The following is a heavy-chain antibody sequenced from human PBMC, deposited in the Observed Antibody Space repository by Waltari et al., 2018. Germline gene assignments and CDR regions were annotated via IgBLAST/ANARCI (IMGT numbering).Heavy chain of an antibody. CDR2: IWVDGSKK. Sequence: QVQLVESGGGVVQPGGSLRLSCAASGFTFSRYGMHWVRQAPGKGRGGVAVIWVDGSKKFDSDSVRGRFTISRDNAKNTLYLLMNSLRADDTAVYYCARETGSSSEAYWGQGTLVTVSS. J-gene: IGHJ4*02. CDR3: ARETGSSSEAY. D-gene: IGHD6-6*01. V-gene: IGHV3-33*01. CDR1: GFTFSRYG.